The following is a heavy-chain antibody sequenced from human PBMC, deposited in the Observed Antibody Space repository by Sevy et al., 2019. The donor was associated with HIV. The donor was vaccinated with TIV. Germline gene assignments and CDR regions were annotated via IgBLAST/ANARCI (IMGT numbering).Heavy chain of an antibody. CDR3: ARDGGYSVKWYPLY. V-gene: IGHV3-30-3*01. D-gene: IGHD1-26*01. Sequence: GGSLRLSCAASGFAFSTHAMHWVRQAPGKGLEWVAVISYEGTETFYAASVEDRFTISRDNSKNMLSLQINSLRPEDTASCYCARDGGYSVKWYPLYWGHGTLVTVSS. CDR2: ISYEGTET. J-gene: IGHJ4*01. CDR1: GFAFSTHA.